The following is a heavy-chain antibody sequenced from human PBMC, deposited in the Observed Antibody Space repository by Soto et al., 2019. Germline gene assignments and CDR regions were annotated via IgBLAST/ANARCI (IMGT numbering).Heavy chain of an antibody. Sequence: QVQLVQSGAEVKKPGASVKVSCKASGYTFTSYAISWVRQAPGQGLEWMGWISAYNGNTNYAQKVQARATMTTDTSTRTAYTQLRSLSSDDTAVYYSAIDVNTALVAYWGQGTLVTVPS. CDR3: AIDVNTALVAY. CDR1: GYTFTSYA. J-gene: IGHJ4*02. D-gene: IGHD5-18*01. CDR2: ISAYNGNT. V-gene: IGHV1-18*01.